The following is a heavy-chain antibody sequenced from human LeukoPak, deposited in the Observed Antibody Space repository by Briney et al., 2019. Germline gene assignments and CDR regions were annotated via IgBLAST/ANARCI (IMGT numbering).Heavy chain of an antibody. J-gene: IGHJ4*02. CDR1: GYTFTGYY. Sequence: ASVKVSCKASGYTFTGYYMHWVRQAPGQGLEWMGWINPNSGGTNYAQKFKGWVTISVDTSKNQFSLKLRSVTAADTTLYYCARGRRAYYFDYWGQGIKVTVSS. CDR2: INPNSGGT. CDR3: ARGRRAYYFDY. V-gene: IGHV1-2*04.